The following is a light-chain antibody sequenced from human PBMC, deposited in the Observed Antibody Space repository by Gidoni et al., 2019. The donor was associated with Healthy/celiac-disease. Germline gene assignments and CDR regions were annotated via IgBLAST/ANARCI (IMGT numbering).Light chain of an antibody. CDR2: DAS. Sequence: EIVLTQSPDTLSLSPGERATHSCRASQSVSSYLAWYQQKPGQAPRLLIYDASNRASGIPARFSGSGSGTDFTLTISILEPEDFAVYYCQQRSNWPRTFXXXTKVEIK. V-gene: IGKV3-11*01. CDR1: QSVSSY. CDR3: QQRSNWPRT. J-gene: IGKJ1*01.